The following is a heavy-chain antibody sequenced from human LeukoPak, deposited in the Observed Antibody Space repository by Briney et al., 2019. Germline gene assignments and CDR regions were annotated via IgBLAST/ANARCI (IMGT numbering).Heavy chain of an antibody. J-gene: IGHJ6*03. CDR3: ARVGHWNEPGRRLNYYYYYYMDV. CDR1: GGTFSSYA. D-gene: IGHD1-1*01. Sequence: ASVKVSCKASGGTFSSYAISWVRQAPGQGLEWMGGIIPIFGTANYAQKFQGRVTITADKSTSTAYMELSSLRSEDTAVYYCARVGHWNEPGRRLNYYYYYYMDVWGKGTTVTVSS. CDR2: IIPIFGTA. V-gene: IGHV1-69*06.